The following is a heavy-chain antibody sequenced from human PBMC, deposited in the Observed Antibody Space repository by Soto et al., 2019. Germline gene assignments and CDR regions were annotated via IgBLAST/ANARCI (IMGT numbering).Heavy chain of an antibody. CDR1: GGTFSTHA. D-gene: IGHD2-15*01. Sequence: ASVKVSCKASGGTFSTHAIIWVRQAPGHGLEWMGGIIPISGTTYYTQKFQGRVTITADESTSTAFMELSSLKSDDTAVFYCARGYCSGGNCYSGMDVWGQGTMVTVSS. V-gene: IGHV1-69*13. J-gene: IGHJ6*02. CDR2: IIPISGTT. CDR3: ARGYCSGGNCYSGMDV.